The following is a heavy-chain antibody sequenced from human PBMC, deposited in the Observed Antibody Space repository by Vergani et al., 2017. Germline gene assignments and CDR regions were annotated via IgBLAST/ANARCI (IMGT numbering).Heavy chain of an antibody. Sequence: QVQLQQWGAGLLKPSETLSLTCAVYGGSFSGYYWSWIRQPPGKGLEWIGEINHSGSTNYNPSLKSRVTISVDTSKNQFSLKLSSVTAADTAVYYCARGGPRAARLMKGSDWFDPWGQGTLVTVSS. CDR3: ARGGPRAARLMKGSDWFDP. J-gene: IGHJ5*02. D-gene: IGHD6-6*01. CDR2: INHSGST. CDR1: GGSFSGYY. V-gene: IGHV4-34*01.